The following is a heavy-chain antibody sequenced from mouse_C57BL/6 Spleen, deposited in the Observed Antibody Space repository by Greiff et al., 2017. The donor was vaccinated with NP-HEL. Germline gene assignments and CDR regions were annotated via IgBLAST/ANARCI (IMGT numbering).Heavy chain of an antibody. Sequence: QVQLQQPGAELVKPGASVKLSCKASGYTFTSYWMHWVKQRPGQGLEWIGMIHPNSGSTNYNEKFKSKATLTVDKSSSTAYMQLSSLTSEDSAVYYCARGFITTNYFDYWGQGTTLTVSS. D-gene: IGHD1-1*01. CDR3: ARGFITTNYFDY. J-gene: IGHJ2*01. CDR1: GYTFTSYW. CDR2: IHPNSGST. V-gene: IGHV1-64*01.